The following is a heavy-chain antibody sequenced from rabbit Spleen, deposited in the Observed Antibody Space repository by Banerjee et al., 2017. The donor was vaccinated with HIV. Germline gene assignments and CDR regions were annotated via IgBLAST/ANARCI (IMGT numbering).Heavy chain of an antibody. V-gene: IGHV1S40*01. CDR2: IYGGSGSA. J-gene: IGHJ2*01. CDR1: GIDFSSYYY. Sequence: QSLEESGGDLVKPGASLTLTCKASGIDFSSYYYMCWVRQAPGKGLEWIGCIYGGSGSAYYASWAKGRFTISKTSSTTATLQMTSLTAADTATYFCTRDSGDWCFDVWGQGTLVTVS. CDR3: TRDSGDWCFDV. D-gene: IGHD1-1*01.